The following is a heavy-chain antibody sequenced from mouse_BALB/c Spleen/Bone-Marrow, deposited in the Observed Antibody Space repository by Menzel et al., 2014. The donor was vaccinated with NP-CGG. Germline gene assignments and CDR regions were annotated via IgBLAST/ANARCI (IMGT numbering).Heavy chain of an antibody. Sequence: VKLMESGAELVKPGTSVKLSCKASGYTFTSYYIYWVKQRPGQGLKWIGEINPSNGGTNFNEKFKSKATLTVDKSSSAAYMQLSSLTSEDSAVYYCTRLSLLRGYFDYWGQGTTLTASS. CDR3: TRLSLLRGYFDY. V-gene: IGHV1S81*02. D-gene: IGHD1-2*01. CDR1: GYTFTSYY. J-gene: IGHJ2*01. CDR2: INPSNGGT.